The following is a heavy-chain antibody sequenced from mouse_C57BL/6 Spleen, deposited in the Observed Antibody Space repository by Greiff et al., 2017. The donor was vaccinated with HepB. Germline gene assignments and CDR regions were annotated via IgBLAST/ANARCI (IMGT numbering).Heavy chain of an antibody. D-gene: IGHD2-4*01. CDR2: IYPGSGST. V-gene: IGHV1-55*01. CDR1: GYTFTSYW. J-gene: IGHJ4*01. Sequence: QVQLQQPGAELVKPGASVKMSCKASGYTFTSYWITWVKQRPGQGLEWIGDIYPGSGSTNYNEKFKSKATLPVDTSSSTAYMQLSSLTSEDSAVYYCARDYEYDGGKGYAMDYWGQGTSVTVSS. CDR3: ARDYEYDGGKGYAMDY.